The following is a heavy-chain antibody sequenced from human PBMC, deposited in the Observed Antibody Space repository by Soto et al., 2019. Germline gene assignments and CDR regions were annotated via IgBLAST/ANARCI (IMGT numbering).Heavy chain of an antibody. CDR1: GFSFSHAW. CDR2: IRSKTDGGTT. J-gene: IGHJ6*02. CDR3: TDGMAI. Sequence: EVQLVQSGGGLVKPGESLRLSCEASGFSFSHAWMNWVRQAPGKGLEWVGRIRSKTDGGTTGFIAPVEGRFTISRHDSKNTLYLQMAGLKTEDTAVYYCTDGMAIWGQGTTVIVSS. V-gene: IGHV3-15*07.